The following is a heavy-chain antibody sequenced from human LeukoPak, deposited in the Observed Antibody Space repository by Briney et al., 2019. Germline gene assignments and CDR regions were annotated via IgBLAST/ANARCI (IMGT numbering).Heavy chain of an antibody. CDR1: GYTFTSYY. D-gene: IGHD1-7*01. Sequence: GASVTVSCKASGYTFTSYYMHWVRQAPGQGLEWMGRIIPILGIANYAQKFQGRVTITADKSTSTAYMELSSLRSEDTAVYYCVSSGGTQDYWGQGTLVTVSS. J-gene: IGHJ4*02. CDR3: VSSGGTQDY. V-gene: IGHV1-69*02. CDR2: IIPILGIA.